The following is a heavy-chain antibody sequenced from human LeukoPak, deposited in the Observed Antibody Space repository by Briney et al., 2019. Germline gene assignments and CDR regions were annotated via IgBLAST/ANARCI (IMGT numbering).Heavy chain of an antibody. D-gene: IGHD2-2*01. CDR3: ARDAGYCSSTSCYDDY. J-gene: IGHJ4*02. V-gene: IGHV3-23*01. CDR1: GFTFSSYA. CDR2: ITGSGGGT. Sequence: GGSLRLSCAASGFTFSSYAMSWVRQAPGKGLEWVSTITGSGGGTYYADSVKGRFTISRDNAKNSLYLQMNSLRAEDTAVYYCARDAGYCSSTSCYDDYWGQGTLVTVSS.